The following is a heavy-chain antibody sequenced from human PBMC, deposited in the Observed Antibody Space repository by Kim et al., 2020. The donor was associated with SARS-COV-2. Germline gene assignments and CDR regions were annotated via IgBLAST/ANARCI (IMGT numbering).Heavy chain of an antibody. D-gene: IGHD3-22*01. J-gene: IGHJ6*02. CDR3: ASVYYASSGYVAGGMDV. Sequence: ASVKVSCKVSGYTFTSYYMHWVRQAPGQGLEWMGIINPSGGSTSYAQKFQGRVTMTRDTSTGTAYMELSSLRSEDTAVYYCASVYYASSGYVAGGMDVWGQGTTVTVSS. CDR2: INPSGGST. V-gene: IGHV1-46*01. CDR1: GYTFTSYY.